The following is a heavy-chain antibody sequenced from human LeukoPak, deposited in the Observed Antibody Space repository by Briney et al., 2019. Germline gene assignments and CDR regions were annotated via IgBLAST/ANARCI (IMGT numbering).Heavy chain of an antibody. V-gene: IGHV3-21*06. CDR1: GFTFSNYG. CDR3: ARGRSITLLRGVAMSDGFDI. CDR2: TNTSGRYV. J-gene: IGHJ3*02. Sequence: GGSLRLSCAASGFTFSNYGMNWVRQAPGKGLEWVSFTNTSGRYVYYGDSVKGRFTISRDNAKNLLFLQMNGLRAEDTALYYCARGRSITLLRGVAMSDGFDIWGQGAMVAVSS. D-gene: IGHD3-10*01.